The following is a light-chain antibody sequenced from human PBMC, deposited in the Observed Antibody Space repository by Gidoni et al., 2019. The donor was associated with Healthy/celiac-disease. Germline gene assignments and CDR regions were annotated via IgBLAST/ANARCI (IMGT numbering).Light chain of an antibody. Sequence: SQMPKSPSSLSASVGDRVTITCRASQGISNYLAWYQQKPGKVPKLLIYAASTLQSGVPARFSGSGSGTDFTLTISSLQPEDVATYYCQQYNSAPRTFGQGTRLEIK. CDR2: AAS. J-gene: IGKJ5*01. V-gene: IGKV1-27*01. CDR1: QGISNY. CDR3: QQYNSAPRT.